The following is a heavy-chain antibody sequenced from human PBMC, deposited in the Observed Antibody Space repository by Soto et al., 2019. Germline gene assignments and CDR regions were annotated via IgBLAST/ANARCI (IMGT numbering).Heavy chain of an antibody. CDR1: GGSISSSSYY. CDR3: ARLGPRGHPIDS. D-gene: IGHD3-16*01. Sequence: PSATLSLTCSVSGGSISSSSYYWGWIRQPPGKWLEWIGSIYYSGSTYYNPSLKSRVTISVDTSKNQFSLKLSSVAAADTAVSYSARLGPRGHPIDSWGDGILVTVSS. J-gene: IGHJ5*01. CDR2: IYYSGST. V-gene: IGHV4-39*01.